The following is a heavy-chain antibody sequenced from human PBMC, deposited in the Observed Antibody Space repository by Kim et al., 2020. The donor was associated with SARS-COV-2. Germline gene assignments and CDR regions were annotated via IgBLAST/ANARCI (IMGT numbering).Heavy chain of an antibody. J-gene: IGHJ4*02. V-gene: IGHV1-69*01. D-gene: IGHD5-12*01. CDR2: A. Sequence: ANYAQKFQGRVTITADESTSTAYMELSSLRSEDTAVYYCARAVDLVRFDYWGQGTLVTVSS. CDR3: ARAVDLVRFDY.